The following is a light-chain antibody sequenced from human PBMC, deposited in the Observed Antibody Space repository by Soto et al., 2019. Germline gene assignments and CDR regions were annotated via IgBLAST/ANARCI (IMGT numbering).Light chain of an antibody. V-gene: IGKV3-20*01. Sequence: ENVLTQSPGTLSLSPGDRATLSCRASQSVSSSFLAWYQQKPGQAPRLLIYGAYNRASGIPDRFSGSGSGTDFTLTITRLEPGDFAVYYCQQYGRSPDLFTFGPGTKVEIK. CDR1: QSVSSSF. CDR2: GAY. CDR3: QQYGRSPDLFT. J-gene: IGKJ3*01.